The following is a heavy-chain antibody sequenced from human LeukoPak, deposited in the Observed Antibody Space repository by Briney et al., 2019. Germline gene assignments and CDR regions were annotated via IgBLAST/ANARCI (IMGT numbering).Heavy chain of an antibody. Sequence: GGSLRLSCAASGFTFSSYSMNWVRQAPGKGLEWVSSISSSSSYIYYADSVKGRFTISRDNAKNSLYLQMNSLRAEDTAVYYCARDWGLRYFDWFLDYWGQGTLVTVSS. V-gene: IGHV3-21*01. CDR3: ARDWGLRYFDWFLDY. J-gene: IGHJ4*02. CDR1: GFTFSSYS. D-gene: IGHD3-9*01. CDR2: ISSSSSYI.